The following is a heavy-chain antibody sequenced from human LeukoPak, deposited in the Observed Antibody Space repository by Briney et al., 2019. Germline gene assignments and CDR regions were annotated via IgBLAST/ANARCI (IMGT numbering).Heavy chain of an antibody. D-gene: IGHD6-19*01. CDR3: AKSSSGWYADYYYGMDV. Sequence: GGSLRLSCAASGFTFSSYGMHWVRQAPGKGLEWVAVISYDGSNKYYADSVKGRFTISRDNSKNTLYLQMNSLRAEDTAVYYCAKSSSGWYADYYYGMDVWGQGTTVTVSS. V-gene: IGHV3-30*18. CDR1: GFTFSSYG. J-gene: IGHJ6*02. CDR2: ISYDGSNK.